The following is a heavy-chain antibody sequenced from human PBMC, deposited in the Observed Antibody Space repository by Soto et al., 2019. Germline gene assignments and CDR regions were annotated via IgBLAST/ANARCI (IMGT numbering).Heavy chain of an antibody. CDR3: ARSEWTDETSTTKFDY. D-gene: IGHD3-3*01. CDR2: ISTYNPNT. V-gene: IGHV1-18*01. Sequence: GASVKVSCKASGYTFTSYGISWVRQAPGQGLEWMGWISTYNPNTNYAQKLQDRVTLTTDTSTSTAYMELRGRRSDDTALYYCARSEWTDETSTTKFDYWGQGTLVTVSS. J-gene: IGHJ4*02. CDR1: GYTFTSYG.